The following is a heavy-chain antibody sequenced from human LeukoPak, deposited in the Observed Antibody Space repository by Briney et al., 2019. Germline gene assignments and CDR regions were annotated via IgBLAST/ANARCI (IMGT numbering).Heavy chain of an antibody. CDR3: ARDPSPSAGYFDY. J-gene: IGHJ4*02. CDR1: GFTFSSYA. V-gene: IGHV3-30-3*01. Sequence: GGSLRLSCAASGFTFSSYAMHWVRQAPGKGLEWVAVISYDGSNKYYADSVKVRFTISRDNSKNTLYLQMNSLRAEDTAVYYCARDPSPSAGYFDYWGQGTLVTVSS. CDR2: ISYDGSNK.